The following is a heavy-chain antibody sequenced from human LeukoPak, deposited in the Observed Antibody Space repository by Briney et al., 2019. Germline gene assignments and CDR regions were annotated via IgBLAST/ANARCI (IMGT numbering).Heavy chain of an antibody. CDR1: GGSISRSSYY. V-gene: IGHV4-39*01. J-gene: IGHJ4*02. D-gene: IGHD3-10*01. CDR3: ARGEQYGSGTVQFDY. Sequence: SETLSLTCTVSGGSISRSSYYWGWIRQPPGKGLEWIGSIYYSGGTYYNPSLKSRVTISVDTSKNQFSLKLSSVTAADTAVYYCARGEQYGSGTVQFDYWGQGTLVTVSS. CDR2: IYYSGGT.